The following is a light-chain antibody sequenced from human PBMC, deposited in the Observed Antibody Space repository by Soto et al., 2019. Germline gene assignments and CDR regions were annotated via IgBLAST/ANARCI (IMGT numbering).Light chain of an antibody. J-gene: IGKJ4*01. CDR2: GVS. V-gene: IGKV3-15*01. Sequence: ERVMTQSPVALSVSPGESVTLSCGASQSVGTNLAWYQQKPGQAPSLLIYGVSTRATGIPTRFSGSGSGRQFTLTISSLQSEDFAVHFCQHRSDLPPFGGGTKVDIK. CDR3: QHRSDLPP. CDR1: QSVGTN.